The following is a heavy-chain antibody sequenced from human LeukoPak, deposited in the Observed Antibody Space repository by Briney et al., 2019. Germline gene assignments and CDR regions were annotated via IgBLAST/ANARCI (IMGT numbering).Heavy chain of an antibody. D-gene: IGHD1-26*01. CDR3: ARRASGSYYTLFDY. J-gene: IGHJ4*02. Sequence: RASETLSLTCTVSGDSISSSNSYWGWIRQPPGKGLEWIGSIYYSGNTYYNASLKSRVTISVDTSKNQFSLKLTSVTAADTAVYYCARRASGSYYTLFDYWGQGTLVTVSS. CDR1: GDSISSSNSY. CDR2: IYYSGNT. V-gene: IGHV4-39*01.